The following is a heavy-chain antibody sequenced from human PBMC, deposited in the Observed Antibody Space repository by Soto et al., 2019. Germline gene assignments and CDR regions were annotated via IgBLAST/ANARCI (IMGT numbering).Heavy chain of an antibody. CDR2: ISGSGGST. J-gene: IGHJ4*02. CDR1: GFTFSSYA. V-gene: IGHV3-23*01. Sequence: PGGSLRLSCAASGFTFSSYAMSWVRQAPGKGLEWVSAISGSGGSTYYADSVKGRFTISRDNSKNTLYLQMNSLRAEDTAVYYCAKDPLIPPTPVYCNGGSCHSDYWGQGTLVTVSS. D-gene: IGHD2-15*01. CDR3: AKDPLIPPTPVYCNGGSCHSDY.